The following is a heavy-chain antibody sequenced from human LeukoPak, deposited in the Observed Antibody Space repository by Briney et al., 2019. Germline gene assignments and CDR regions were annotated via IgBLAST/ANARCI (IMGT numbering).Heavy chain of an antibody. D-gene: IGHD2-15*01. CDR2: ISSSSSTI. CDR1: GFTFSSYS. CDR3: ARGDPRLNYCSGGSCPDY. J-gene: IGHJ4*02. V-gene: IGHV3-48*01. Sequence: GGSLRLSCAASGFTFSSYSMNWVRQAPGKGLEWVSYISSSSSTIYYADSVKGRFTISRDNAKNSLYLQMNSLRAEDTAVYYCARGDPRLNYCSGGSCPDYWGQGTLVTVSS.